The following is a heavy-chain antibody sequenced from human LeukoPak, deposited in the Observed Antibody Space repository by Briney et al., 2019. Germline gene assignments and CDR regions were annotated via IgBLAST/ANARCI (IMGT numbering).Heavy chain of an antibody. Sequence: HGGSLRLSCAASGFTFNTYSMSWVRQAPGKGLEWVANIKHDGSEENYVDSVKGRFTISRDNAKGSLSLQMNSLRGEDTAVYYCARDLHYYDSSGYYRGLDYWGQGTLVTVSS. V-gene: IGHV3-7*03. CDR1: GFTFNTYS. CDR2: IKHDGSEE. CDR3: ARDLHYYDSSGYYRGLDY. J-gene: IGHJ4*02. D-gene: IGHD3-22*01.